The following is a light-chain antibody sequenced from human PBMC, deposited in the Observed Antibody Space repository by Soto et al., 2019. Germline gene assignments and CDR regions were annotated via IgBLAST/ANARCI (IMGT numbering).Light chain of an antibody. J-gene: IGKJ1*01. CDR2: DAS. Sequence: DIQMTQSPSTLSASVGDRVTITCRASQSISSWLAWYQQKPGQAPKLLIYDASSLESGVPSRFSGSGSGTEFTLTISSLQPDDFAYYYCQQYNSYSPLTCGQGTKVEIK. CDR1: QSISSW. V-gene: IGKV1-5*01. CDR3: QQYNSYSPLT.